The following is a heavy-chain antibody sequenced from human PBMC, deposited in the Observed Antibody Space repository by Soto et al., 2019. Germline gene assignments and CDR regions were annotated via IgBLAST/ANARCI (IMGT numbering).Heavy chain of an antibody. CDR3: ARNSYGDYFGY. CDR1: GFTFSSYA. CDR2: ISGSGGST. V-gene: IGHV3-23*01. J-gene: IGHJ4*02. D-gene: IGHD4-17*01. Sequence: EVQLLESGGGLVQPGGSLRLSCAASGFTFSSYAMSWVRQAPGKGLEWVSAISGSGGSTYYADSVKGRFTISRDNAKNTLYLQMNSLRAEDTAVYYCARNSYGDYFGYWGQGTLVTVSS.